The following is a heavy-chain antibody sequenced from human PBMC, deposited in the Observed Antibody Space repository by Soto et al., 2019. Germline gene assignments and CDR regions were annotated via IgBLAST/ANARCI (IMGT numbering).Heavy chain of an antibody. J-gene: IGHJ4*02. CDR1: GGSISSDNYY. CDR3: ASGESMMPALLTSPLDS. D-gene: IGHD2-2*01. CDR2: IYHSGST. V-gene: IGHV4-30-4*01. Sequence: QVQLQESGPGLLKPSQTLSLTCSVSGGSISSDNYYWAWIRQPPGKGLEWIGYIYHSGSTHYKSSLRSRASILVDPSSQFSLKLTSVTASDTAVYFCASGESMMPALLTSPLDSWGQGTLVTVSS.